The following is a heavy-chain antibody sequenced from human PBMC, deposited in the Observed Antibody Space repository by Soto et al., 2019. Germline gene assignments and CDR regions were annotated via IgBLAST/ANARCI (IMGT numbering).Heavy chain of an antibody. D-gene: IGHD5-12*01. CDR3: ARAGYSGYDFSFDYYGMDV. CDR2: ISSSSSTI. J-gene: IGHJ6*02. V-gene: IGHV3-48*02. Sequence: EVQLVESGGGLVQPGGSLRLSCAAFGFTFSSYSMNWVRQAPGKGLEWVSYISSSSSTIYYADSVKGRFTISRDNAKNSLYLQMNSLRDEDTAVYYCARAGYSGYDFSFDYYGMDVWGQGTTVTVSS. CDR1: GFTFSSYS.